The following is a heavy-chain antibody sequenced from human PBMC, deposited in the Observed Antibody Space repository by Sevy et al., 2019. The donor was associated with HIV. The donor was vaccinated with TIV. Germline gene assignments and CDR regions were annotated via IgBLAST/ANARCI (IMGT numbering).Heavy chain of an antibody. CDR2: INPNSGGT. Sequence: ASVKVSCKASGYTFTDYFMHWVRQAPGQGLEWMGWINPNSGGTNYAQRFRGRVTMTRDTSISTAYMELSRLRSDDTAVYYCASLSGFYYDSSRYYNTDAFDIWGQGTMVTVSS. CDR1: GYTFTDYF. J-gene: IGHJ3*02. CDR3: ASLSGFYYDSSRYYNTDAFDI. D-gene: IGHD3-22*01. V-gene: IGHV1-2*02.